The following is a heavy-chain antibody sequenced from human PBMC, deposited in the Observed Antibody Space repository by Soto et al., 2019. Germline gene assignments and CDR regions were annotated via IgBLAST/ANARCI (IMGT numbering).Heavy chain of an antibody. V-gene: IGHV4-30-4*01. J-gene: IGHJ4*02. CDR1: GGSISSGDYY. D-gene: IGHD3-22*01. CDR3: ARESRFYDSNFDY. CDR2: IYYSGST. Sequence: QVQLQESGPGLVKPSQTLSLTCTVSGGSISSGDYYWSWIRQPRGKGLEWIGYIYYSGSTYYNPSLKSRVTISVDTSKNQFSLKLSSVTAADTAVYYCARESRFYDSNFDYWGQGTLVTVSS.